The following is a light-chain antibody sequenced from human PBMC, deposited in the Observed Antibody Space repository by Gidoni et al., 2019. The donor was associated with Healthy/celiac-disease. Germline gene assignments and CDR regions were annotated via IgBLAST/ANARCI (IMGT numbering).Light chain of an antibody. J-gene: IGLJ2*01. CDR3: SSYTSSSNVV. V-gene: IGLV2-14*01. CDR2: EVS. Sequence: QSALTHPASVSGSPGQSITISCTGTSSDVGGYNYVSWYQQHPGKAPKLMSYEVSNRPSGVSNRFSGSKSGNTASLTISGLQAEDEADYYCSSYTSSSNVVFGGGTKLTVL. CDR1: SSDVGGYNY.